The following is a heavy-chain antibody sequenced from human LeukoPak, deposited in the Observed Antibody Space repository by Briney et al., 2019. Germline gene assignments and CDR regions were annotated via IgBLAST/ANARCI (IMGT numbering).Heavy chain of an antibody. CDR1: GYTFTGYY. V-gene: IGHV1-2*02. CDR3: ARDSYDSSGNYLDY. J-gene: IGHJ4*02. CDR2: INPNSGGT. D-gene: IGHD3-22*01. Sequence: EASVKVSCKASGYTFTGYYMHWVRQAPGQGLEWMGWINPNSGGTNYAQKFQGRVTMTTDTSTSTAYMELRSLRSDDTAVYYCARDSYDSSGNYLDYWGQGTLVTVSS.